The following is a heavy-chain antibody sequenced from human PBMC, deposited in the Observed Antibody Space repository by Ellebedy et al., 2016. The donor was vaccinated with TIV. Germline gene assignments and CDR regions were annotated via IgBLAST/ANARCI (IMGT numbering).Heavy chain of an antibody. CDR1: GGSITGYY. D-gene: IGHD1-1*01. Sequence: MPSETLSLTCTVSGGSITGYYWSWIRQPPGKGLEWIGFIHYSGFTNYNPSLKSRVTISLDTSKNQFSRYRNSMTAADTAVYYCARLCPRDTTRRPFDCWGQGTLVTVSS. CDR3: ARLCPRDTTRRPFDC. CDR2: IHYSGFT. V-gene: IGHV4-59*08. J-gene: IGHJ4*02.